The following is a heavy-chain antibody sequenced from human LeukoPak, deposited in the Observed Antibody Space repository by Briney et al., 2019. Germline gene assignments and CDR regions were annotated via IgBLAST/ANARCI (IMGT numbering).Heavy chain of an antibody. J-gene: IGHJ4*02. Sequence: PSETLSLTFTVSGGSISRYYWSWIRQPPGQGLEWIGYIYHSGSTYYNPSLKSRVTISVDTSKNQFSLKLSSVTAADTAVYYCASAKDYGDYYFDYWGQGTLVTVSS. D-gene: IGHD4-17*01. CDR3: ASAKDYGDYYFDY. V-gene: IGHV4-4*09. CDR1: GGSISRYY. CDR2: IYHSGST.